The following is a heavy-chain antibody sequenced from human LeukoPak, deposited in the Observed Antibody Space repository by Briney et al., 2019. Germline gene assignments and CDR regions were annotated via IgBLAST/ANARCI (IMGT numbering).Heavy chain of an antibody. Sequence: SETVSLTRPVSGGSLSSSSYYWGWLRQPPGKGREWIGSIYYSGSTYYNPSLKSRVTISVDTSKNQFSLKLSSVTAADMAVYYCANIAVAGTTWGQGTLVTVSS. CDR2: IYYSGST. J-gene: IGHJ5*02. CDR3: ANIAVAGTT. CDR1: GGSLSSSSYY. V-gene: IGHV4-39*07. D-gene: IGHD6-19*01.